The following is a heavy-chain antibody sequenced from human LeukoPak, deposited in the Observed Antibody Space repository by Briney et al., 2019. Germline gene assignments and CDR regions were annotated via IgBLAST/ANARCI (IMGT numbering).Heavy chain of an antibody. V-gene: IGHV7-4-1*02. D-gene: IGHD5-18*01. CDR2: INTNTGNP. CDR3: ARDMMDTAMDAFDI. J-gene: IGHJ3*02. CDR1: GYTFTSYA. Sequence: ASVKVSCKASGYTFTSYAMNWVRQAPGQGLEWMGWINTNTGNPTYAQGFTGRFVFSLDTSVSTAYLQISSLKAEDTAVYYCARDMMDTAMDAFDIWGQGTMVTVSS.